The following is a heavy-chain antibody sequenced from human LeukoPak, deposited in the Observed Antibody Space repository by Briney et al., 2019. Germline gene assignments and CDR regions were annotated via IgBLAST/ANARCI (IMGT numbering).Heavy chain of an antibody. CDR2: IYSGGTT. D-gene: IGHD2-2*01. J-gene: IGHJ4*02. Sequence: GGSLRLSWVASGFTFSTYALSWVRQAPGKGLEWVSVIYSGGTTNHADSVKGRFTVSRDNSKNTLYLQMNSLRAEDTAVYFCARGSSRAFDYWGQGTLVTVSS. V-gene: IGHV3-53*01. CDR1: GFTFSTYA. CDR3: ARGSSRAFDY.